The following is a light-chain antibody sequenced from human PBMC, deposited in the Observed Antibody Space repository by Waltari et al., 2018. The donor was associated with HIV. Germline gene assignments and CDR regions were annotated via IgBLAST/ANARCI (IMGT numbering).Light chain of an antibody. CDR3: ATWDDSLRGRV. CDR1: DSNIGRNT. V-gene: IGLV1-44*01. CDR2: NNK. Sequence: QSVLTQPPSASGTPGQRVSISCSGTDSNIGRNTVNWYQHLPGTAPKRLMYNNKERPSGLPDRFSGSKSGTSASLAISGLQSDDEANYYCATWDDSLRGRVFGGGTKLTVL. J-gene: IGLJ3*02.